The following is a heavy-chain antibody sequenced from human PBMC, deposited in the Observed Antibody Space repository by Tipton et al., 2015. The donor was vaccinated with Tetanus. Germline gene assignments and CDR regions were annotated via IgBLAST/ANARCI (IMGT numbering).Heavy chain of an antibody. CDR3: ARASGYSYGPRNYFDY. V-gene: IGHV1-18*01. CDR2: MSTANENT. J-gene: IGHJ4*02. D-gene: IGHD5-18*01. Sequence: QSGAEVKKPGASVRVSCKASGYTFSKFGISWVRQAPGQGLEWMGWMSTANENTNSAQKFQGRLTMTTDISTSTAYMELSSLRSDDTAVYYCARASGYSYGPRNYFDYWGQGTLVTFSS. CDR1: GYTFSKFG.